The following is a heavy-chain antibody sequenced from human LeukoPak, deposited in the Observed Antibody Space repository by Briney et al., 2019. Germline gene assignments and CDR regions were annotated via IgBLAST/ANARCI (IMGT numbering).Heavy chain of an antibody. J-gene: IGHJ4*02. V-gene: IGHV3-30*18. D-gene: IGHD3-10*01. CDR3: AKDWYYYGSGTYIPSN. CDR2: ISFDGSKT. CDR1: GFTFSSYG. Sequence: GGSLRLSCAASGFTFSSYGMHWVRQAPGKGLEWVAVISFDGSKTYYADSVKGRITISRDNSKNTLYLQMNSLRAEDTAVYYCAKDWYYYGSGTYIPSNWGQGTLVTVFS.